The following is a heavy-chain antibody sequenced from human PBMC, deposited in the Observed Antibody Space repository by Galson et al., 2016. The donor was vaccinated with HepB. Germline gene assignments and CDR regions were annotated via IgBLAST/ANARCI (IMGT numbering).Heavy chain of an antibody. V-gene: IGHV3-7*01. CDR3: ARTQFVRGFFTVTTQSHLDY. J-gene: IGHJ4*02. Sequence: SLRLSCAASGFTFSSYWMSWVRQTPGKGLEWVANIKYDASQKYYVGSVRGRFTISRDNAKASLFLQMNSLRVDDTAVYYCARTQFVRGFFTVTTQSHLDYWGQGALVTVS. D-gene: IGHD4-17*01. CDR2: IKYDASQK. CDR1: GFTFSSYW.